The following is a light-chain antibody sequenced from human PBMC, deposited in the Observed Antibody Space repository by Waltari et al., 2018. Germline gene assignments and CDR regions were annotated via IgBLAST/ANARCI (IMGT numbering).Light chain of an antibody. CDR3: VIYMGDGISV. CDR1: SKSVSTYYY. V-gene: IGLV8-61*01. Sequence: QIVVIQEPSLSVSHEGTVTLTCALNSKSVSTYYYPNWYQQTPGQAPRMLIYMTYSRSFGVPDRFSGSILGNKAALTITGARPDDEGTYYCVIYMGDGISVFGGGTKLTVL. CDR2: MTY. J-gene: IGLJ3*02.